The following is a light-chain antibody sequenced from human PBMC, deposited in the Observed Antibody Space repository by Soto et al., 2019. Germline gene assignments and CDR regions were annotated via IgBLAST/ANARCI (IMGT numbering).Light chain of an antibody. CDR2: DAS. CDR1: QSVTNW. Sequence: DIQMTQSPSTLSASVGDRVTITCRASQSVTNWLAWYQQKPGKAPKLLIFDASSLQSGVPSRFSGGGSGTEFTLSISSLQPDDFATYYCQQYNSYSFGQGTKVEIK. CDR3: QQYNSYS. J-gene: IGKJ1*01. V-gene: IGKV1-5*01.